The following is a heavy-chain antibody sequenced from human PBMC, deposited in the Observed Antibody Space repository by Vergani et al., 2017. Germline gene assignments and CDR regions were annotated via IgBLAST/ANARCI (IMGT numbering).Heavy chain of an antibody. CDR1: GYTFTSYY. CDR3: ARVVFDCTNGVCPLDY. V-gene: IGHV1-46*01. CDR2: MNPRGYIT. D-gene: IGHD2-8*01. J-gene: IGHJ4*02. Sequence: QVQLVQSGAEVKKPGASVKVSCKASGYTFTSYYMHWVRQAPGQGLEWMGIMNPRGYITNSAQKFQGRVTMTRDTSTSTVYMELSSLRSEDTAVYYCARVVFDCTNGVCPLDYWGQGTLVTVSS.